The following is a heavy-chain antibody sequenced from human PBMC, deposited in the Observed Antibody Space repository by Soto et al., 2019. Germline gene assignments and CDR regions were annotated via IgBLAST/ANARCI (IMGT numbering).Heavy chain of an antibody. Sequence: QVQLQESGPGLVKPSETLSLTCTVSGASISTYYWSWIRQPPGKGLEWIGYINHSGLTHYSPSLKRRVTRSLDTSKSQFSLKLSSVSAADTAVYYCARYVGATAGGYGMDVWGQGTTVTVSS. CDR1: GASISTYY. D-gene: IGHD1-26*01. V-gene: IGHV4-59*08. J-gene: IGHJ6*02. CDR2: INHSGLT. CDR3: ARYVGATAGGYGMDV.